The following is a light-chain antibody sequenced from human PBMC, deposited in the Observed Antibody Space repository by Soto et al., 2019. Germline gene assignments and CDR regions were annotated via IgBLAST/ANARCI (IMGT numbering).Light chain of an antibody. CDR2: EGG. CDR3: ASYTSSSTSVI. J-gene: IGLJ2*01. Sequence: QSALTQPASVSGSPGQSITISCTGTSSDVGNYNLVSWYQQYPGKAPKLMIYEGGKRPSGVSNRFSGSKSGNTASLTISGLQAEDEADYYCASYTSSSTSVIFGRGTKLTVL. V-gene: IGLV2-14*02. CDR1: SSDVGNYNL.